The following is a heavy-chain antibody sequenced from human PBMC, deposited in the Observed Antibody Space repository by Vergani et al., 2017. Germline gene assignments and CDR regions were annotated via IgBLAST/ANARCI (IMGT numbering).Heavy chain of an antibody. CDR3: AKVATVSIMDIVVVPAAIREDPPDAFDI. D-gene: IGHD2-2*02. CDR2: VSFRGDT. J-gene: IGHJ3*02. V-gene: IGHV4-59*02. CDR1: GASVNSYY. Sequence: QVKLQESGPGLVKPSETLSLTCTVSGASVNSYYWSWIRQPPGKGLEWMGYVSFRGDTLYDPSVKGRMTISLNTSSNQFSLYLTSVTAADTAVYYCAKVATVSIMDIVVVPAAIREDPPDAFDIWGQGTMVTVSS.